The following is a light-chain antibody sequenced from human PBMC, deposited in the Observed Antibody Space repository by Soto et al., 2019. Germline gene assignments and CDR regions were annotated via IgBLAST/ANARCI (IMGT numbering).Light chain of an antibody. J-gene: IGLJ3*02. CDR2: EVS. Sequence: QSALTQPASVSGSPGQSITISCTGTSSDVGDYNYVSWYQQHPGKAPKLMIYEVSNRPSGVSNRFSGSKSGNTASLTISGLQSEDEAAYYCSSYTSGTTLARVFGGGTKLTVL. CDR3: SSYTSGTTLARV. V-gene: IGLV2-14*01. CDR1: SSDVGDYNY.